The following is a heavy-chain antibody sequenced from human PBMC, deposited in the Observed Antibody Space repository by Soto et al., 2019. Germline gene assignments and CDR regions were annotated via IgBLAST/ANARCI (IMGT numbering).Heavy chain of an antibody. D-gene: IGHD6-13*01. J-gene: IGHJ6*02. V-gene: IGHV1-18*01. Sequence: EASVKVSCKASGYTFTSYGISWVRQAPGQGLEWMGWISAYNGNTNYAQKLQGRVTMTTDTSTSTAYMELRSLRSDDTAVYYCARDVGQQLVATEPYYYYGMDVWGQGTTVTVSS. CDR2: ISAYNGNT. CDR3: ARDVGQQLVATEPYYYYGMDV. CDR1: GYTFTSYG.